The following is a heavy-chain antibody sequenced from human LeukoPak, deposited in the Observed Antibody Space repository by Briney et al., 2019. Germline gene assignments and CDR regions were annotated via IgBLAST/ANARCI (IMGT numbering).Heavy chain of an antibody. CDR1: RGSITNSSCY. Sequence: SETLSLTCAVSRGSITNSSCYWGWIRQPPGKGLEWIGGIYYTGTTYYSPSLNSRITISMDTSKKQFSLRLASVTAADTAVYYCARRAVVPAAVSYFDNWGQGTLVTVSP. D-gene: IGHD2-2*01. V-gene: IGHV4-39*01. J-gene: IGHJ4*02. CDR2: IYYTGTT. CDR3: ARRAVVPAAVSYFDN.